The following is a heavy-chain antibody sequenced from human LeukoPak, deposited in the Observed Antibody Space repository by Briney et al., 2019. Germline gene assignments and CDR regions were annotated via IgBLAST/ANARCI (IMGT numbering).Heavy chain of an antibody. Sequence: GRSLRLSCAASGFTFSSYGMHWVRQAPGKGLEWVAVIWYDGSNKYCADSVEGRFTISRDNSKNTLYLQMNSLRAEDTAVYYCASLAARDFDYWGQGTLVTVSS. CDR3: ASLAARDFDY. D-gene: IGHD6-6*01. J-gene: IGHJ4*02. CDR2: IWYDGSNK. CDR1: GFTFSSYG. V-gene: IGHV3-33*01.